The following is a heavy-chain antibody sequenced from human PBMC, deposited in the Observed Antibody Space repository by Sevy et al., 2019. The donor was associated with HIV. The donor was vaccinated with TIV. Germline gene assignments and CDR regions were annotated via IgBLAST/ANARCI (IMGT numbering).Heavy chain of an antibody. Sequence: GRSLRLSCAASGFTFSSYGMHWVRQTPGKGLEWVAVIWYDGSNKYYADSVKGRFTISRDNSKNTLYLQMNSLRAEDTAVYYCARDKLPPVMVTMVRGALSYYFDYWGQGTLVTVSS. D-gene: IGHD3-10*01. CDR3: ARDKLPPVMVTMVRGALSYYFDY. J-gene: IGHJ4*02. CDR2: IWYDGSNK. V-gene: IGHV3-33*01. CDR1: GFTFSSYG.